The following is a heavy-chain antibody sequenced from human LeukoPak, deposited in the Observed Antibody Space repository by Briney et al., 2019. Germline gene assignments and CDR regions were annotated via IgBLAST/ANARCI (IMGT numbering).Heavy chain of an antibody. CDR1: GFTFSSYS. J-gene: IGHJ4*02. Sequence: GGSLRLSCAASGFTFSSYSMNWVRQAPGKGLEWVSSISSSSSYIYYADSVKGRFTISRDNAKNSLYLQMNSLRAEDTAVYYCARDHSSGWARGDDYWGQGTLVTVSS. V-gene: IGHV3-21*01. CDR3: ARDHSSGWARGDDY. CDR2: ISSSSSYI. D-gene: IGHD6-19*01.